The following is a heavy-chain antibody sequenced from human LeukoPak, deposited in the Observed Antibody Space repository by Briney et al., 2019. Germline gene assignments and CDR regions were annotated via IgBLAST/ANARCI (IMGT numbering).Heavy chain of an antibody. J-gene: IGHJ4*02. CDR3: ARYSSSWYSLDY. D-gene: IGHD6-13*01. V-gene: IGHV3-64*01. CDR2: ISSNGGST. Sequence: PGGSLRLSCAASGFTFGSYAMHWVRQAPGKGLEYVSAISSNGGSTYYANSVKGRFTISRDNSKNTLYLQMGSLRAEDMAVYYCARYSSSWYSLDYWGQGTLVTVSS. CDR1: GFTFGSYA.